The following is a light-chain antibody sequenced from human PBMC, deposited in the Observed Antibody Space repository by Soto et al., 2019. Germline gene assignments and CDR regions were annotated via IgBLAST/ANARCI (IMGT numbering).Light chain of an antibody. CDR3: SSSISSKSVL. Sequence: QSALTQPASVSGSPGESITISCTGSSSDIGTYDSVSWYQQHPGKVPRPVISEVNHRPSGISDRFSGSKSANTASLTISGLQADDEGDYYCSSSISSKSVLFGGGTKLTVL. CDR2: EVN. V-gene: IGLV2-14*01. J-gene: IGLJ2*01. CDR1: SSDIGTYDS.